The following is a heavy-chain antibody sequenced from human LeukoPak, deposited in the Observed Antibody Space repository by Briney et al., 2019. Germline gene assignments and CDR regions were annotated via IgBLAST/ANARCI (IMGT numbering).Heavy chain of an antibody. CDR2: INPNSGGT. V-gene: IGHV1-2*02. CDR1: GYTFTGYY. D-gene: IGHD6-19*01. CDR3: ARGGSSGRYLVDY. J-gene: IGHJ4*02. Sequence: ASVKVSCKASGYTFTGYYMHWVRQAPGQGLEWMGWINPNSGGTNYAQKLQGRVTMTTDTSTSTAYMELRSLRSDDTAVYYCARGGSSGRYLVDYWGQGTLVTVSS.